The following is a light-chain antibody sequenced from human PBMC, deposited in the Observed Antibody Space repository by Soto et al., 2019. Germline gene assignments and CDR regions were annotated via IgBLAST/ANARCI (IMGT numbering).Light chain of an antibody. CDR3: CSYADNFAYV. V-gene: IGLV2-11*01. J-gene: IGLJ1*01. CDR2: NVT. CDR1: NSDVGRYNF. Sequence: QSALTQPRSVSGSRGQSVTISCTGTNSDVGRYNFVSWYQHHPGKAPKLMVYNVTERPSGVPDRFSGSRSGNTASLTISGLQAEDEADYSCCSYADNFAYVFGTGTKFTVL.